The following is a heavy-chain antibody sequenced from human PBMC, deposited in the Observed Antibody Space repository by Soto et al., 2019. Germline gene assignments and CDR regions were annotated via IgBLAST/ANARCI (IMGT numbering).Heavy chain of an antibody. CDR3: VKDWTGNKGPCLAV. CDR1: GFTFNAHA. D-gene: IGHD2-8*02. Sequence: EVQVLESGGGLLQPGGSLRLSCVASGFTFNAHAMTWVRQGPGMGLEWTSTISGDGKTTHYADSVKGRFTVSRDNSKNTLCLQMNSLGAENTATYYCVKDWTGNKGPCLAVWGQGTRVTVSS. J-gene: IGHJ6*02. V-gene: IGHV3-23*01. CDR2: ISGDGKTT.